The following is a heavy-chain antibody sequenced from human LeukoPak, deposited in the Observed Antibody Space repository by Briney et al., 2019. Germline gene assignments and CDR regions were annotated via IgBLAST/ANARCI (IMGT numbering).Heavy chain of an antibody. Sequence: GGSLRLSCSASGFTFSNYAMHWVRQAPGKGLEYVSGMSSNGGSTYYADSVKGRFTISRDNSKNTLNLQMSSLRAEDTAVYYCVKGLGFYTYYSMDAWGQGTTVTVSS. CDR3: VKGLGFYTYYSMDA. D-gene: IGHD2/OR15-2a*01. V-gene: IGHV3-64D*06. CDR1: GFTFSNYA. J-gene: IGHJ6*02. CDR2: MSSNGGST.